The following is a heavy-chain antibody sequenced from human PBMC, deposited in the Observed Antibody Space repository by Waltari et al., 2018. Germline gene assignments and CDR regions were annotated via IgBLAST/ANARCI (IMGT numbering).Heavy chain of an antibody. CDR1: GGTLSSYT. CDR3: ARSGEMKGTVDY. Sequence: QVQLVQSGAEVKKPGSSVKVSCKASGGTLSSYTVTWVRQATGQGLEWMGSIIPFLGISKYAQSLQARLTITVDQSTNTGYMEWKSLRPEDTGVYYCARSGEMKGTVDYWGQGTLVTVSA. J-gene: IGHJ4*02. D-gene: IGHD1-1*01. CDR2: IIPFLGIS. V-gene: IGHV1-69*02.